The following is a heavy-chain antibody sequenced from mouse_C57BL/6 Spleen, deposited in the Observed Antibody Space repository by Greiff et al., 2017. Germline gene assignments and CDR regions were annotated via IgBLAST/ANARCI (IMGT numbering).Heavy chain of an antibody. J-gene: IGHJ3*01. D-gene: IGHD2-1*01. Sequence: QVQLQQSGAELVKPGASVKLSCKASGYTFTEYTIHWVKQRSGQGLEWIGWFYPGSGSIKYNEKFKDKATLTADKSSSTVYMALSRLTSEDSAVYFCARHEEGVYYGNYEPFAYWGQGTLVTVSA. CDR2: FYPGSGSI. V-gene: IGHV1-62-2*01. CDR3: ARHEEGVYYGNYEPFAY. CDR1: GYTFTEYT.